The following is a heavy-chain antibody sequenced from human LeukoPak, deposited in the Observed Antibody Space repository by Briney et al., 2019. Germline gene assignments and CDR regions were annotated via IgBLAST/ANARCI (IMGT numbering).Heavy chain of an antibody. J-gene: IGHJ6*03. CDR3: ARDLSAPYYYYMDV. CDR2: IYYSGST. Sequence: PSETLSPTCTVSGGSISSYYWSWIRQPPGKGLEWIGYIYYSGSTNYNPSLKSRVTISVDTSKNQFSLKLSSVTAADTAVYYCARDLSAPYYYYMDVWGKGTTVTVSS. CDR1: GGSISSYY. V-gene: IGHV4-59*01.